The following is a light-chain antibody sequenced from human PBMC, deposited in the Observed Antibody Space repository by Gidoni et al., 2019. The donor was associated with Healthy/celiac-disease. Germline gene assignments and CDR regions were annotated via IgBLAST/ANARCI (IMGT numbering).Light chain of an antibody. CDR3: QQSYSTPHT. Sequence: DIQVTQSPSSLSASVGDRVTITCRASQSISSYLNWYQQKPGKAPKLLIYDASILPSGVPSRFRGSGSGTDFTLTIRSLQPEDFATYYCQQSYSTPHTFGKXTKLEIK. CDR2: DAS. J-gene: IGKJ2*01. V-gene: IGKV1-39*01. CDR1: QSISSY.